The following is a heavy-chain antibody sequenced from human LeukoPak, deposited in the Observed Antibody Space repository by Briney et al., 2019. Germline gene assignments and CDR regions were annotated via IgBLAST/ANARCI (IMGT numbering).Heavy chain of an antibody. CDR1: GGSISSYY. CDR2: ISDNGGT. CDR3: ARHWETSSWYVDY. J-gene: IGHJ4*02. D-gene: IGHD6-13*01. V-gene: IGHV4-59*08. Sequence: AETLSLTCTVSGGSISSYYWSWIRQTPGKGLEWIGYISDNGGTNYNPSLKSRVTISVDTSKNHLSLRLSSVTAADTAVYYCARHWETSSWYVDYWGQGTLVTVSS.